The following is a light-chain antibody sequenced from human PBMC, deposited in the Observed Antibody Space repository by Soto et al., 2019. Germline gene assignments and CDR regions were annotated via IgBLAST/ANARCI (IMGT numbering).Light chain of an antibody. CDR1: ENISTW. CDR2: DAS. CDR3: QQYNSYSIT. V-gene: IGKV1-5*01. Sequence: DIQMTQPPSTLSASIGDRVTITCRASENISTWWAWFQQKPGKAPNLLIYDASSLQSGVPSRLSGSGSGTQFTLTISSLQPDDFATYFCQQYNSYSITFGQGTRLEIK. J-gene: IGKJ5*01.